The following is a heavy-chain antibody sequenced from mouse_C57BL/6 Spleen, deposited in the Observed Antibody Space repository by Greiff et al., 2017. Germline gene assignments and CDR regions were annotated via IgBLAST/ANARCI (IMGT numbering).Heavy chain of an antibody. CDR1: GYTFTSYW. D-gene: IGHD1-1*01. CDR3: ARKGYYYGSSSYYYAKDY. Sequence: QVQLQQPGAELVMPGASVKLSCKASGYTFTSYWMHWVKQRPGQGLEWIGEIDPSDSYTNYNQKFKGKSTLTVDKSSSTAYMQLSSLTSEDSAVYYCARKGYYYGSSSYYYAKDYWGQGTSVTVSS. CDR2: IDPSDSYT. V-gene: IGHV1-69*01. J-gene: IGHJ4*01.